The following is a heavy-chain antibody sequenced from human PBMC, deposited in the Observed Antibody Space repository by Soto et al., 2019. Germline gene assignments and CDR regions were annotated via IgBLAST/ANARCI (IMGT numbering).Heavy chain of an antibody. Sequence: SQTLSLTCAISGDSVSSNSAAWNWIRQSPSRGLEWLGRTYYRSKWYNDYAVSVKSRITINPDTSKNQFSLQLNSVTPEDTAVYYRARVYLAAAGDYYYYYGMDVWGQGTTVNVSS. J-gene: IGHJ6*02. CDR1: GDSVSSNSAA. CDR2: TYYRSKWYN. CDR3: ARVYLAAAGDYYYYYGMDV. D-gene: IGHD6-13*01. V-gene: IGHV6-1*01.